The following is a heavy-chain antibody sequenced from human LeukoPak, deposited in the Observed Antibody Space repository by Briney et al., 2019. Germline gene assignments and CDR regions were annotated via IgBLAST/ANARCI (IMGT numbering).Heavy chain of an antibody. V-gene: IGHV1-69*06. D-gene: IGHD5-18*01. J-gene: IGHJ5*02. CDR2: IIPIFGTA. CDR1: GGTFSSYA. CDR3: GYYNYGRGWFDP. Sequence: ASVKVSCKASGGTFSSYAISWVRQAPGQGLEWMGGIIPIFGTANYAQKFQGRVTITADKSTSTAYMELSSLRSEDTAVYYCGYYNYGRGWFDPWGQGTLVTVSS.